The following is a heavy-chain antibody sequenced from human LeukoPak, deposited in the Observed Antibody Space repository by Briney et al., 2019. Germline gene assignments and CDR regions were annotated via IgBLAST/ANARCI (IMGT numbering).Heavy chain of an antibody. D-gene: IGHD5-18*01. CDR3: ARVSTAITDS. CDR1: GGSFSGYY. Sequence: SETLSLTCAVYGGSFSGYYWSWIRQPPGKGLEWIGEINHSGSTNYNPSLKSRVTISVDTSKSQFSLKLSSVTAADTAVYYCARVSTAITDSWGQGTLVTVSS. J-gene: IGHJ4*02. CDR2: INHSGST. V-gene: IGHV4-34*01.